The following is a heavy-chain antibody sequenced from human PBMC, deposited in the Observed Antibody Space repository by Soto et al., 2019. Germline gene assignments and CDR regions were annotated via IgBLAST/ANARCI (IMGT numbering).Heavy chain of an antibody. CDR2: ISGSGGST. J-gene: IGHJ4*02. CDR1: GFTFSSYA. V-gene: IGHV3-23*01. Sequence: AGGSLRLSCAASGFTFSSYAMSWVRQAPGKGLEWVSAISGSGGSTYYADSVKGRFTISRDNSKNTLYLQMNSLRAEDTAVYYCAKAPGITIFGVVMGDYWGQGTLVTVSS. D-gene: IGHD3-3*01. CDR3: AKAPGITIFGVVMGDY.